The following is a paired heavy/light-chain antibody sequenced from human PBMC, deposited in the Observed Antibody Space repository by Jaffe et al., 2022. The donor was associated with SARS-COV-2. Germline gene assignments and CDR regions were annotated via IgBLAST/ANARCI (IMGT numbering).Heavy chain of an antibody. Sequence: QVQLVQSGAEVKKPGSSVKVSCKASGGTFTSYTVAWVRQAPGQGLEWMGGIIPIFGTPNYPQRFQGRVSITADDSTSTAYMELINLRSEDTAVYYCARGPGYYYGSGRYYYLDVWGKGTTVTVSS. CDR2: IIPIFGTP. D-gene: IGHD3-10*01. J-gene: IGHJ6*03. V-gene: IGHV1-69*01. CDR3: ARGPGYYYGSGRYYYLDV. CDR1: GGTFTSYT.
Light chain of an antibody. CDR3: QPFGSSLT. CDR2: GAS. V-gene: IGKV3-20*01. Sequence: EIVLTQSPGTLSLSPGERATLSCRASQSVISSYLAWYQQKPGQAPRLLIYGASSRATGIPDRFSGSGSGTDFTLTISRLEPEDFAVYYCQPFGSSLTFGGGTKVEIK. J-gene: IGKJ4*01. CDR1: QSVISSY.